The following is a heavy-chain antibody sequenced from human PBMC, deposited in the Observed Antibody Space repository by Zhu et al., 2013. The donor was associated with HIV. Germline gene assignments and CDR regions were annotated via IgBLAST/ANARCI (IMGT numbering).Heavy chain of an antibody. J-gene: IGHJ3*02. V-gene: IGHV1-2*02. D-gene: IGHD3-22*01. CDR2: INPNSGDT. CDR1: GYTFTGFY. CDR3: ARAHYYYDSTIYYPNDAFDI. Sequence: QVQLVQSGAEVKKPGASVKVSCKASGYTFTGFYMHWVRQAPGQGLEWMGWINPNSGDTMYAQNFQGRVTMTRDTSISTASMELSSLRSDDTAVYYCARAHYYYDSTIYYPNDAFDIWGQGTMVTVSS.